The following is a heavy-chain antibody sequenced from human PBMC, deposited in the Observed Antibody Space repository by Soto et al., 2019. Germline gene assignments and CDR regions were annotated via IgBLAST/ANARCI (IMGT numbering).Heavy chain of an antibody. V-gene: IGHV1-69*13. Sequence: GASVKVSCKASGGTFSSYAISWVRQAPGQGLEWMGGIIPIFGTANYAQKFQGRVTITADESTSTAYMELSSLRSEDTAVYYCASSDYSNSPFDYWGQGTLVTVS. CDR3: ASSDYSNSPFDY. CDR1: GGTFSSYA. J-gene: IGHJ4*02. CDR2: IIPIFGTA. D-gene: IGHD4-4*01.